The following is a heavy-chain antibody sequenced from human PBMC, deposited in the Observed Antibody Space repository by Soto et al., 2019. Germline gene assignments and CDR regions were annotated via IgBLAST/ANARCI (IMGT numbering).Heavy chain of an antibody. J-gene: IGHJ3*02. D-gene: IGHD2-15*01. Sequence: QVQLQESGPGLVKPSETLSLTCTVSGGSISSYYWSWIRQPPGKGLEWIGYIYYSGSTNYNPSPKSRVTISVDTSKNQFSLELTSVTAADTAVYYCARHCSGGSCSRWDAFDIWGQGTMVIVSS. CDR2: IYYSGST. CDR1: GGSISSYY. V-gene: IGHV4-59*01. CDR3: ARHCSGGSCSRWDAFDI.